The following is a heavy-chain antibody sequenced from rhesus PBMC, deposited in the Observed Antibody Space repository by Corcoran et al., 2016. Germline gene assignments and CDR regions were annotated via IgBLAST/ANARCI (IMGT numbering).Heavy chain of an antibody. D-gene: IGHD2-8*01. J-gene: IGHJ3*01. Sequence: QVQLVQSGAEVKKPGTSVKLSCKASGYTFTSYYINWVRQAPGQVLEWMGWINPRNGNTGYQHKLQGRVTMPRETSTSTAYMELNSLRSENTAVYYCARVDWDCSGGVCYEHDAFAFWGQGLRVTVSS. CDR3: ARVDWDCSGGVCYEHDAFAF. V-gene: IGHV1-200*01. CDR2: INPRNGNT. CDR1: GYTFTSYY.